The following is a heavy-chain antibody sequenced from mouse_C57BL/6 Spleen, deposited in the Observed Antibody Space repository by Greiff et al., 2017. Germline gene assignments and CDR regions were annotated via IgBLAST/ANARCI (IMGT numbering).Heavy chain of an antibody. J-gene: IGHJ2*01. D-gene: IGHD4-1*01. CDR2: ISGGGGNT. Sequence: EVQRVESGGGLVKPGGSLKLSCAASGFTFSSYTMSWVRQTPEKRLEWVATISGGGGNTYYPDSVKGRFTISRDNATNTLYLQMSRLRSEDTALYYCAKPRLGRGYLDYWGQGTTLTVSS. V-gene: IGHV5-9*01. CDR1: GFTFSSYT. CDR3: AKPRLGRGYLDY.